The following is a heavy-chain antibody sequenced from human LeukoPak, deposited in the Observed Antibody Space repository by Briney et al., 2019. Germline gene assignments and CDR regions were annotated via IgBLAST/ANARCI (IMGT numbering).Heavy chain of an antibody. CDR2: IKQDGSEK. D-gene: IGHD2-2*01. J-gene: IGHJ4*02. CDR3: ARDRYCSSTSCYLFDY. Sequence: GGSLRLSCAASGFTFSSYGMHWVRQAPGKGLEWVANIKQDGSEKYYVDSVKGRFTISRDNAKNSLYLQMNSLRAEDTAVYYCARDRYCSSTSCYLFDYWGQGTLVTVSS. V-gene: IGHV3-7*01. CDR1: GFTFSSYG.